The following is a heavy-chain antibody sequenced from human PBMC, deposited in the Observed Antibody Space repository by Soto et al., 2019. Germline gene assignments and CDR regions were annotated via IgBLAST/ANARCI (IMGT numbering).Heavy chain of an antibody. CDR2: ISAYNGNT. V-gene: IGHV1-18*01. Sequence: GASVKVSCKASGYTFTSYGISWVRQAPGQGLEWMGWISAYNGNTNYAQKLQGRVTMTTDTSTSTAYMELRSLRSDDTAVYYCAREGLCSGGSCYPGPIDYWGQGTLVTVSS. CDR3: AREGLCSGGSCYPGPIDY. D-gene: IGHD2-15*01. CDR1: GYTFTSYG. J-gene: IGHJ4*02.